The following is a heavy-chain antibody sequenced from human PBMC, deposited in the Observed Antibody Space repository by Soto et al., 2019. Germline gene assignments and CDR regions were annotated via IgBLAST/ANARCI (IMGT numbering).Heavy chain of an antibody. CDR3: AKGLPERRRVYCRNNWFDP. D-gene: IGHD3-3*01. Sequence: EVQLLESGGGSVQPGKSLRLSCAASGFTFSSYAMSWVRQAPGKGLEWVSVISGRGGSTYYADSVKGRFTISRDNSKKTLYLQMNNLRAEDTAVYYCAKGLPERRRVYCRNNWFDPWGQGTLVTVAS. CDR2: ISGRGGST. J-gene: IGHJ5*02. CDR1: GFTFSSYA. V-gene: IGHV3-23*01.